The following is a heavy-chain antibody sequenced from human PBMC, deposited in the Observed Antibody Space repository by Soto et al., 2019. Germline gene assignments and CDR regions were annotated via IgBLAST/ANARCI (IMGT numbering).Heavy chain of an antibody. CDR1: GGTFSSYA. V-gene: IGHV1-69*13. CDR2: IIPIFGTA. J-gene: IGHJ3*02. CDR3: ARDPRTYCSSTSCYDAFDI. Sequence: GASVKVSCKASGGTFSSYAISWVRQAPGQGLEWMGGIIPIFGTANYAQKFQGRVTITADESTSTAYMELSSVTAADTAVYYCARDPRTYCSSTSCYDAFDIWGQGTMVTVSS. D-gene: IGHD2-2*01.